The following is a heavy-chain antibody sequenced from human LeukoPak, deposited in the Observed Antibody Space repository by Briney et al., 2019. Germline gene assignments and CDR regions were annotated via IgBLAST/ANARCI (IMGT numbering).Heavy chain of an antibody. Sequence: SVKVSCKASGYTFTGYYMHWVRQAPGQGLEWMGGIIPIFGTANYAQKFQGRVTITADKSTSTAYMELSSLRSEDTAVYYCARGWENSGSNNWFDPWGQGTLVTVSS. CDR3: ARGWENSGSNNWFDP. V-gene: IGHV1-69*06. CDR2: IIPIFGTA. CDR1: GYTFTGYY. J-gene: IGHJ5*02. D-gene: IGHD3-10*01.